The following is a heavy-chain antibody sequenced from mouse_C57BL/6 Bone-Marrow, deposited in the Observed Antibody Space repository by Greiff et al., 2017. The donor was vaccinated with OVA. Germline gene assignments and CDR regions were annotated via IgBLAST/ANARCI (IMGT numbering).Heavy chain of an antibody. CDR2: ISDGGSYT. J-gene: IGHJ3*01. CDR3: ARDRLYYPFAY. V-gene: IGHV5-4*01. CDR1: GFTFSSYA. D-gene: IGHD2-1*01. Sequence: VKVVESGGGLVKPGGSLTLSCAASGFTFSSYAMSWVRQTPDKRLEWVATISDGGSYTYYPDNVKGRFTISRDNAKNNLYLQMSHLKSEDTAMYYCARDRLYYPFAYWGQGTLVTVSA.